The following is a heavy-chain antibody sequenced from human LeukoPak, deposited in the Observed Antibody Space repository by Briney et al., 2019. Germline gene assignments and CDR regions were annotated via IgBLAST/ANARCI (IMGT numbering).Heavy chain of an antibody. V-gene: IGHV4-59*08. D-gene: IGHD4-17*01. J-gene: IGHJ3*02. CDR2: IYYTGRT. Sequence: SETLSLTCTVSGDSIRSYYWSWIRQPPGKGLEWIGYIYYTGRTNYNPSLKSRATISVDTSKNQFSLRLTSVTAADTAVYYCAGGDYSDAFDIWGQGTMVTVSS. CDR1: GDSIRSYY. CDR3: AGGDYSDAFDI.